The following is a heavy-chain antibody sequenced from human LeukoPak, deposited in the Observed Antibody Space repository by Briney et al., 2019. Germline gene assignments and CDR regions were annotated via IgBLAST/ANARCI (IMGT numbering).Heavy chain of an antibody. D-gene: IGHD3-10*01. CDR2: ILSDGSKE. Sequence: GGSLRLSCAASGFTFSSYGMHWVRQAPGKGLEWVAVILSDGSKEFYTDSVKGRFTISRDNSKNTLYLQMNSLRAEDTAVYYCARRQVGWFGESVFDYWGQGTLVTVSS. CDR1: GFTFSSYG. J-gene: IGHJ4*02. CDR3: ARRQVGWFGESVFDY. V-gene: IGHV3-33*01.